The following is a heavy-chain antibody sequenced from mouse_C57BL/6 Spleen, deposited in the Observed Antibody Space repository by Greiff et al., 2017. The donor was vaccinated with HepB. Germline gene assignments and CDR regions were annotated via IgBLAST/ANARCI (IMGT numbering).Heavy chain of an antibody. CDR3: TRNGEDDYLYYAMDY. CDR1: GYTFTSYW. Sequence: QVQLQQPGTELVKPGASVKLSCKASGYTFTSYWMHWVKQRPGQGLEWIGNINPSNGGTNYNEKFKSKATLTVDKSSSTAYMQLSSLTSEDSAVYYCTRNGEDDYLYYAMDYWGQGTSVTVSS. J-gene: IGHJ4*01. D-gene: IGHD2-4*01. CDR2: INPSNGGT. V-gene: IGHV1-53*01.